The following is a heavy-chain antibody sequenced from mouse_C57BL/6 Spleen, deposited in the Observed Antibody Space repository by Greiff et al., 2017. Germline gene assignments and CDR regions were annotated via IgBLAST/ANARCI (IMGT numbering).Heavy chain of an antibody. V-gene: IGHV1-64*01. CDR3: AREGNDYFAY. D-gene: IGHD2-4*01. Sequence: QVQLQQPGAELVKPGASVKLSCKASGYTFTSYWMHWVKQRPGQGLEWTGMIHPHSGSTNYNEKFNSKATLTVDKSSSTAYMQLSSLTSEDSAGYYCAREGNDYFAYRGQGALVTVSA. CDR1: GYTFTSYW. CDR2: IHPHSGST. J-gene: IGHJ3*01.